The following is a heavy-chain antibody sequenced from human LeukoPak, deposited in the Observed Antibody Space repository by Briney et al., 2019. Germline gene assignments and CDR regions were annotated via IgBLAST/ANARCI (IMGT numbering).Heavy chain of an antibody. J-gene: IGHJ4*02. D-gene: IGHD3-16*01. V-gene: IGHV3-33*01. CDR2: IWYDGSNK. CDR1: GFTFSSYG. CDR3: ARDQEGGFDY. Sequence: GRSLRLSCAASGFTFSSYGMHWVRQAPGKGLEWVAVIWYDGSNKNYADSVKGRFTISRDNSENTLYLQINSLRAEDTAVYYCARDQEGGFDYWGQGTLVTVSS.